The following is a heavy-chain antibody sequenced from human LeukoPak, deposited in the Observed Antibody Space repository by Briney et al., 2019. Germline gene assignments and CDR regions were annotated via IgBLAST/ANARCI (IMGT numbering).Heavy chain of an antibody. J-gene: IGHJ4*02. D-gene: IGHD3-3*01. CDR2: ISGSGGST. Sequence: QAGGSLRLSCAASGFTFSSYAMSWVRQAPGKGLEWVSAISGSGGSTYYADSVKGRFTISRDNSKNTLYLQMNSLRAEDTAVYYCAKAGASRVVTIFGVVPEGYYFDYWGQGTLVTVSS. CDR3: AKAGASRVVTIFGVVPEGYYFDY. V-gene: IGHV3-23*01. CDR1: GFTFSSYA.